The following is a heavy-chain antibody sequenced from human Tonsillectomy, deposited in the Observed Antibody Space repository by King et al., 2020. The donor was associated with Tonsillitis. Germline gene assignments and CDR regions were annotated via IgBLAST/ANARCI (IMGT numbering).Heavy chain of an antibody. V-gene: IGHV5-10-1*03. CDR1: GYTFTSYW. J-gene: IGHJ3*02. D-gene: IGHD2-8*01. Sequence: VQLVESGAEVKKPGESLRISCKGSGYTFTSYWISWVRQMPGKGLEWMGRIDPSDYYTKYSPSFQGHVTISADKSLSTAYLQWSSLKASDSAMYYCARLNGAFDIWGQGTMVTVSS. CDR3: ARLNGAFDI. CDR2: IDPSDYYT.